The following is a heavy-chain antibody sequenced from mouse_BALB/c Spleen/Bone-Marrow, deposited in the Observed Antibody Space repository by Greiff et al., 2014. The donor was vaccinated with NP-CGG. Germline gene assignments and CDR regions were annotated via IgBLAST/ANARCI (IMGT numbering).Heavy chain of an antibody. CDR3: APYSHEGVAY. J-gene: IGHJ3*01. V-gene: IGHV1-7*01. D-gene: IGHD2-12*01. CDR1: GYTFTSYW. Sequence: VKLQESGAELAKPGASVKMSCKASGYTFTSYWIHWVKQRPGQGLEWIVYINPSTGYTEYNQKFKDKATLTADKSSSTAYMQLSSLTSEDSAVYYCAPYSHEGVAYWGQGTLVTVSA. CDR2: INPSTGYT.